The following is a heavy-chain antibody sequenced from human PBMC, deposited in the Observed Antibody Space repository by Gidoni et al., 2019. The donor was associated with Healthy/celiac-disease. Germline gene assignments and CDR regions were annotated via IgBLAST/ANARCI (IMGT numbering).Heavy chain of an antibody. CDR3: ARGWAVVTDY. CDR2: ISSSGSTI. CDR1: GFTFSSYE. D-gene: IGHD6-19*01. V-gene: IGHV3-48*03. J-gene: IGHJ4*02. Sequence: EVQLVESGGGLVQPGGSLRLSCAASGFTFSSYEMNWVRQAPGKGLEWVSYISSSGSTIYYADAVKGRFTISRDNAKNSLYLQMNSLRAEDTAVYYCARGWAVVTDYWGQGTLVTVSS.